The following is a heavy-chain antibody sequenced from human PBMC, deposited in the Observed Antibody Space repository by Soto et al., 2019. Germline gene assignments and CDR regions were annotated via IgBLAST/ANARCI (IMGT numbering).Heavy chain of an antibody. Sequence: SVKVSFKASGGTFNSYTISWVRQAPGQGLEWMGRIIPTIDITDYAQRFQGRVTFTADKSTSTAYMELSSLRSEDTAVYYCARSLLYCAGVTCYAAYDIWGQGTMVTGS. CDR3: ARSLLYCAGVTCYAAYDI. J-gene: IGHJ3*02. CDR2: IIPTIDIT. V-gene: IGHV1-69*02. CDR1: GGTFNSYT. D-gene: IGHD2-21*01.